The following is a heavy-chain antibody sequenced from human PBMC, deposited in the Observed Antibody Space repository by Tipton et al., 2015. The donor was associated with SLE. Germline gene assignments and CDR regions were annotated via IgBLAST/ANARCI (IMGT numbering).Heavy chain of an antibody. V-gene: IGHV4-59*12. CDR2: IYYSGST. CDR3: ARGESRSYIAARLGFDY. Sequence: TLSLTCTVSGGSISSYYWSWIRQPPGKGLEWIGYIYYSGSTKYNPSLKSRVTISVDTSKNQFSLRLSSVTAADTAVYYCARGESRSYIAARLGFDYWGQGTLVTVSS. CDR1: GGSISSYY. D-gene: IGHD6-6*01. J-gene: IGHJ4*02.